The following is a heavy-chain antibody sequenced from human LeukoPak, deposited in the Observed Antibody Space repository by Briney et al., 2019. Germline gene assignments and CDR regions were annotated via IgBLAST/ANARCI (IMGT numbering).Heavy chain of an antibody. CDR1: GDPISSGGYY. D-gene: IGHD2-2*01. CDR2: SYYSGST. J-gene: IGHJ4*02. Sequence: SETLSLTCTVSGDPISSGGYYWSWIRQHPGKGLEWIGYSYYSGSTYYNPSLKSRLTILVDTSKNQFSLKLSSVTAADTAVYYCAREYCSSTSCYCDYWGQGTLVTVSS. V-gene: IGHV4-31*03. CDR3: AREYCSSTSCYCDY.